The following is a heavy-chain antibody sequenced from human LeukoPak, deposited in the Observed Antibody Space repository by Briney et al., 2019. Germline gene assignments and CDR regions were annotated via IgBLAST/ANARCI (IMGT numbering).Heavy chain of an antibody. D-gene: IGHD2-2*01. CDR1: GYTFTSYD. CDR2: MNPNSGNT. Sequence: ASVKVSCKASGYTFTSYDINWVRQATGLGLEWMGWMNPNSGNTGYAQKFQGRVTMTRNTSISTAYMELSSLRSEDTAVYYCASLYCSSTSCYDYWGQGTLVTVSS. V-gene: IGHV1-8*01. J-gene: IGHJ4*02. CDR3: ASLYCSSTSCYDY.